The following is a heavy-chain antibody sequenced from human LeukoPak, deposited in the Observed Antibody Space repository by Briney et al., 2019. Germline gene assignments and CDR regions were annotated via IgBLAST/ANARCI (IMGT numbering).Heavy chain of an antibody. CDR1: GYTVTSYY. CDR2: INPSGCSK. Sequence: ASVKVSCKASGYTVTSYYMHWVRQAPGQGLEWMGIINPSGCSKSHAQKFQGRVTMTKDMSTRTVYMELSSLRSEDTAVYYCAREWNVRFGVVSYNWFDPWGQGTLVTVSS. J-gene: IGHJ5*02. D-gene: IGHD3-3*01. V-gene: IGHV1-46*01. CDR3: AREWNVRFGVVSYNWFDP.